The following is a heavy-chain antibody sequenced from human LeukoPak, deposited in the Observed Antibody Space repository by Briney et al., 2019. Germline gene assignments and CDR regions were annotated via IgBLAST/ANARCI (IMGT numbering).Heavy chain of an antibody. CDR1: AGSFSSYA. CDR3: VRDYDTSGPQKNYFDF. J-gene: IGHJ4*02. V-gene: IGHV1-69*06. CDR2: IIPIFDSK. Sequence: SVKVSCTSPAGSFSSYAVSWVRQAPGRGLEWMGWIIPIFDSKDYTERFRGRLTLTADRSTGTAFMELSSLRPDDTATYYCVRDYDTSGPQKNYFDFWGQGTLITVSS. D-gene: IGHD3-22*01.